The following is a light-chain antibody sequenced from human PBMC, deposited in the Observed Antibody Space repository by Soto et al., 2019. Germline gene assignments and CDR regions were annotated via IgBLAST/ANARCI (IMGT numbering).Light chain of an antibody. V-gene: IGKV3-15*01. Sequence: TLMTQSPATLSVSPGERATLSCRASQSVNNNLAWYQQKLGQAPRVLIYGASTRATGIPARFTGSGSGTEFILTITSLQSEDYAVYYCQEYNTWPWTFGQGTKVEIX. CDR3: QEYNTWPWT. J-gene: IGKJ1*01. CDR2: GAS. CDR1: QSVNNN.